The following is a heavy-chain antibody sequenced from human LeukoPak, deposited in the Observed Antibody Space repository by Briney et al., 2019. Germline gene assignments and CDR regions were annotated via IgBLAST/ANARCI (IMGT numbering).Heavy chain of an antibody. J-gene: IGHJ4*02. D-gene: IGHD3-22*01. CDR1: GGTFSSYA. Sequence: ASVKVSCKASGGTFSSYAISWVRQAPGQGLEWMGRIIPILGIANYAQKFQGRVTITAEKSTSTAYMELRRMRSDEKAVYYCARVVGGGYYLSPLDYWGQGTLVTVSS. CDR3: ARVVGGGYYLSPLDY. V-gene: IGHV1-69*04. CDR2: IIPILGIA.